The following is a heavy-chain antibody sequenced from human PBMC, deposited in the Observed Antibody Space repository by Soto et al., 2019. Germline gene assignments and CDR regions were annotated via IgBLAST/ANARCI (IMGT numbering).Heavy chain of an antibody. J-gene: IGHJ4*02. CDR1: GFTFSSYA. CDR2: ISGSGDRT. CDR3: AKEPPRGSHAYY. V-gene: IGHV3-23*01. Sequence: EVQLLESGGGLVQPGGSLRLSCSSSGFTFSSYAMSWVRQAPEKGLEWVSAISGSGDRTYYADSVKGRFTISRDNSKNTLYLQKNSLRAEDTALYYCAKEPPRGSHAYYWGQGTLVTVSS. D-gene: IGHD3-16*01.